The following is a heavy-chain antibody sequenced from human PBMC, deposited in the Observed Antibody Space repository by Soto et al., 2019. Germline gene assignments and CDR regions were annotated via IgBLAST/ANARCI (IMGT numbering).Heavy chain of an antibody. CDR3: AKDEYYYSRSGYYIFDS. CDR1: GFTFSAYG. D-gene: IGHD3-22*01. Sequence: GGSLRLSCEVSGFTFSAYGMHWVRQAPGKGLEWVAAISHDGTNKNYGDSVKGRFTISRDNSKKTLYLQMNSLRPEDTALYYCAKDEYYYSRSGYYIFDSWGQEPWSPSPQ. CDR2: ISHDGTNK. J-gene: IGHJ4*01. V-gene: IGHV3-30*18.